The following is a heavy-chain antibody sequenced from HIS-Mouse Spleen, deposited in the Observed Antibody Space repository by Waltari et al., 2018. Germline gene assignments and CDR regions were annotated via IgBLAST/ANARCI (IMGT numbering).Heavy chain of an antibody. CDR2: IYHSGST. V-gene: IGHV4-38-2*02. J-gene: IGHJ1*01. CDR3: ARDSWAYAIEYFQH. CDR1: GYSISSGYY. D-gene: IGHD2-8*01. Sequence: QVQLQESGPGLVKPSETLSLPCTVSGYSISSGYYWGWIRQPPGKGLEWIGRIYHSGSTYYNPSLKSRVTISVDTSKNQFSLKLSSVTAADTAVYYCARDSWAYAIEYFQHWGQGTLVTVSS.